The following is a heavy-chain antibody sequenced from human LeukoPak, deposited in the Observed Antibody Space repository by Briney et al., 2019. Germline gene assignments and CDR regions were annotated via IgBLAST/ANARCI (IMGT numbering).Heavy chain of an antibody. J-gene: IGHJ4*02. Sequence: SETLSLTCAVYGGSFSGYYWSWIRQPPGKGLEWIGEINHSGSTNYNPSLKSRVTISVDTSKNQFSLKLSSVTAADTAVYYCARPRGVLWFGPFDCWGQGTLVTVSS. CDR2: INHSGST. CDR1: GGSFSGYY. CDR3: ARPRGVLWFGPFDC. D-gene: IGHD3-10*01. V-gene: IGHV4-34*01.